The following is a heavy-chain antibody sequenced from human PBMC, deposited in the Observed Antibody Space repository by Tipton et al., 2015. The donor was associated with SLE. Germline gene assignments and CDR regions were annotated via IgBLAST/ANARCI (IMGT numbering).Heavy chain of an antibody. CDR1: GFTFSSYG. J-gene: IGHJ3*02. V-gene: IGHV3-30*02. CDR2: IRYDGSNK. CDR3: AKGGWELPDDAFDI. D-gene: IGHD1-26*01. Sequence: SLRLSCAASGFTFSSYGMHWVRQAPGKGLEWVAFIRYDGSNKYYAESVKGRFTISRDNSKNTLYLQMNSLRAEDTAVYYCAKGGWELPDDAFDIWGQGTMVTVSS.